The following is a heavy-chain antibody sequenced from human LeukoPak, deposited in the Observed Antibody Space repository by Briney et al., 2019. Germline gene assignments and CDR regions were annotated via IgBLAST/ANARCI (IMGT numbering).Heavy chain of an antibody. Sequence: QTLSHTCAISGDSVSSNSATWNWIRQSPSRGLEWLGRTYYKSKWYSDYAVSVKSRITIDPDTSRNQFSLHLNSVSPEDTALYYCARDPQSYTWYFDLWGRGALGTVSS. V-gene: IGHV6-1*01. CDR1: GDSVSSNSAT. D-gene: IGHD1-14*01. J-gene: IGHJ2*01. CDR3: ARDPQSYTWYFDL. CDR2: TYYKSKWYS.